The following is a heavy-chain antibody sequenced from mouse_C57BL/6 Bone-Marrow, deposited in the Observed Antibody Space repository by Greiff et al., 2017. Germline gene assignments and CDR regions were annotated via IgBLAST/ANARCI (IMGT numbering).Heavy chain of an antibody. D-gene: IGHD1-1*01. CDR3: ARLEFDGSSGDWYFDV. CDR1: GYTFTSYD. Sequence: QVQLQESGPELVKPGASVKLSCKASGYTFTSYDINWVKQRPGQGLGWIGWLYPRDGSTKYKEKFKGKATLTVDTSSSTAYMALHSLTSEDSAVYFCARLEFDGSSGDWYFDVWGTGTTVTVSS. J-gene: IGHJ1*03. V-gene: IGHV1-85*01. CDR2: LYPRDGST.